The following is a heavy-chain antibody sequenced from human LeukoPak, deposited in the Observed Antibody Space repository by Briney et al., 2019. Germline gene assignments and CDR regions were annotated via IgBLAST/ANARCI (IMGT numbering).Heavy chain of an antibody. D-gene: IGHD3-22*01. J-gene: IGHJ4*02. V-gene: IGHV4-61*02. CDR2: IYTSGST. CDR1: GGSISSGSYY. Sequence: PSETLSLTCTVSGGSISSGSYYWSWIRQPARKGLEWIGRIYTSGSTNYNPSLKSRVTISVDTSKNQFSLKLSSVTAADTAVYYCARETYYYDSSGYSNPDYWGQGTLVTVSS. CDR3: ARETYYYDSSGYSNPDY.